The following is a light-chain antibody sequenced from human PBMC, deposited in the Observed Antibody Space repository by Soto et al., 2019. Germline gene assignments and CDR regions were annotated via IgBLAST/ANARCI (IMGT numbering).Light chain of an antibody. J-gene: IGLJ2*01. CDR1: SSDVGGYKY. Sequence: QSALTQPASVSGSPGQSITISCTGTSSDVGGYKYVSWYQQHPGKAPKLMIYDVSNRPSGVSNRCSGSKSGNTASLAIPGRQGEDEADYYSSSYRSSSTYVVFGGGTKLTVL. V-gene: IGLV2-14*01. CDR3: SSYRSSSTYVV. CDR2: DVS.